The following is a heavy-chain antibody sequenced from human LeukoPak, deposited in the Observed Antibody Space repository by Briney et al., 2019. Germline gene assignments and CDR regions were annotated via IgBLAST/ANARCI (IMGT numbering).Heavy chain of an antibody. CDR1: GFTFSNYV. Sequence: GGSLRLSCAASGFTFSNYVMTWVRQAPGKGLEWVSAISGSGGSTYYAGSVKGRFTISRDNSKNTLYLQMNSLRADDTAVYYCAKDQSKVVVIAADAFDIWGQGTMVTVSS. D-gene: IGHD2-21*01. CDR2: ISGSGGST. CDR3: AKDQSKVVVIAADAFDI. V-gene: IGHV3-23*01. J-gene: IGHJ3*02.